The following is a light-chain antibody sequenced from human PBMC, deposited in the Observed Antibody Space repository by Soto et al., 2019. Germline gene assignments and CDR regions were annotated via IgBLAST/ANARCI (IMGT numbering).Light chain of an antibody. CDR1: ISNIGSNA. CDR2: SNS. Sequence: QSVLTQSPSASETPGQRVTISCSGSISNIGSNAVNWYQHLPGTAPKLLIYSNSQRPSGVPDRFSGSKSGTSASLAISGLQSEDEADYYCAAWDDSLSGVIFGGGTKVTVL. J-gene: IGLJ2*01. V-gene: IGLV1-44*01. CDR3: AAWDDSLSGVI.